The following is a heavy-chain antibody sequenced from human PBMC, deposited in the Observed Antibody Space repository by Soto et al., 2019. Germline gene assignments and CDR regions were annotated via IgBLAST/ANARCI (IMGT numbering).Heavy chain of an antibody. J-gene: IGHJ6*02. V-gene: IGHV4-59*01. CDR1: GGSISSYY. Sequence: QVQLQESGPGLVKPSETLSLTCTVSGGSISSYYWSWIRQPPGKGLEWSGYIYYIGSTNYNPSLKSRATISVDTSKNQFSLKLSSVTVADTAVYYCARDHGDYGRYYYYGMDVWGQGTTVTVSS. CDR3: ARDHGDYGRYYYYGMDV. CDR2: IYYIGST. D-gene: IGHD4-17*01.